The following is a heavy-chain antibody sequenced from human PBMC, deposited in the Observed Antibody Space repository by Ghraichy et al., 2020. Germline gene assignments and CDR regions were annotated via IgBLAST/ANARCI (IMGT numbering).Heavy chain of an antibody. CDR1: GGSISSGDYY. J-gene: IGHJ3*02. CDR3: VRDGEGAMGRGAFEI. V-gene: IGHV4-30-4*01. D-gene: IGHD3-10*01. CDR2: IYYSGST. Sequence: SETLSLTCTVSGGSISSGDYYWSWIRQPPGKGLEWIGYIYYSGSTYYNPSLKSRVTLSVDTSKNQLSLKLSSVTAADTAVYYCVRDGEGAMGRGAFEIWGQGTMVTVSS.